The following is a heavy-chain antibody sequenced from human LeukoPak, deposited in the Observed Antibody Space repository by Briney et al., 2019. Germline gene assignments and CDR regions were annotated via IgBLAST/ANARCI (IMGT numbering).Heavy chain of an antibody. CDR3: ARRLSLRFDAFAV. CDR1: GFTFSSYW. D-gene: IGHD3-3*01. J-gene: IGHJ3*01. Sequence: GSLRLSCAASGFTFSSYWMSWIRQSPGKGLEWVSSMSDIGPNTYYADSVKGRFTISRDTSKNTLFLQMNSLRAEDTALYFCARRLSLRFDAFAVWGPGTVVTVSS. CDR2: MSDIGPNT. V-gene: IGHV3-23*01.